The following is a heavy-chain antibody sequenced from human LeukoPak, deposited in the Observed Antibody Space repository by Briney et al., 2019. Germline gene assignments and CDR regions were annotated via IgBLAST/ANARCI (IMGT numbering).Heavy chain of an antibody. CDR2: IIPIFGTA. Sequence: SVKVSCKASGGTFSSYAISWVRQAPGQGLEWMGGIIPIFGTANYAQKFQGRVSVTADTSTSTLYMELSSLTTEDTAIYYCTRDLGGSYSIDYWGQGTLVTVSS. CDR3: TRDLGGSYSIDY. J-gene: IGHJ4*02. CDR1: GGTFSSYA. V-gene: IGHV1-69*06. D-gene: IGHD1-26*01.